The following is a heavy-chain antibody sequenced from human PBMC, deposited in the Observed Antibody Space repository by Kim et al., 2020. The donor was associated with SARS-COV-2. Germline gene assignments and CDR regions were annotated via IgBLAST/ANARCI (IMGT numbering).Heavy chain of an antibody. D-gene: IGHD1-26*01. Sequence: SVKGRFTSSRDNAKNSLYLQMNSLRAEDTAVYYCARDPLYSGSYQYYFDYWGQGTLVTVSS. CDR3: ARDPLYSGSYQYYFDY. J-gene: IGHJ4*02. V-gene: IGHV3-48*03.